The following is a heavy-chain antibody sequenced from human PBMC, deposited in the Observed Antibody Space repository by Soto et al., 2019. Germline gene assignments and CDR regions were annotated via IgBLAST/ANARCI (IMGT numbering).Heavy chain of an antibody. V-gene: IGHV3-23*01. CDR1: GFRFSDYA. J-gene: IGHJ4*02. Sequence: PGGSLRLSCAASGFRFSDYAMSWVRQAPGKGLEWVSGISGSGGNTFYADSVKGRFTISRDNSKNTLYLQMNSLRAEDTAVYYCAKLIAVAGTVDYWGQGTLVTVSS. CDR2: ISGSGGNT. D-gene: IGHD6-19*01. CDR3: AKLIAVAGTVDY.